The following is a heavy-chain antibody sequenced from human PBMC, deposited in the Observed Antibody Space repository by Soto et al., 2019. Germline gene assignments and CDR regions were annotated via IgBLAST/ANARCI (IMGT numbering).Heavy chain of an antibody. V-gene: IGHV4-31*03. CDR2: IYHSGGA. CDR1: GDSITSGGYY. CDR3: ARDYYGAGSQYYYYGMEV. Sequence: SETLSLTSPVSGDSITSGGYYWRWLRQPPGKGLEWIGYIYHSGGASYNPSLRGRAVISIDTSKNQFSLRLNAVTAADTATYYCARDYYGAGSQYYYYGMEVWGQGTTVTVSS. J-gene: IGHJ6*02. D-gene: IGHD3-10*01.